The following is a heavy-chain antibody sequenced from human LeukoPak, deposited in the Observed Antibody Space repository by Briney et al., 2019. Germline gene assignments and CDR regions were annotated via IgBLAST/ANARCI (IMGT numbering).Heavy chain of an antibody. CDR1: GYTFTSYG. V-gene: IGHV1-2*02. J-gene: IGHJ4*02. CDR2: INPNSGGT. Sequence: ASVTVSCKASGYTFTSYGISWVRQAPGQGLEWMGWINPNSGGTNYAQKFQGRVTMTRDTSISTAYMELSRLRSDDTAVYYCARGTMIGDYWGQGTLVTVSS. D-gene: IGHD3-22*01. CDR3: ARGTMIGDY.